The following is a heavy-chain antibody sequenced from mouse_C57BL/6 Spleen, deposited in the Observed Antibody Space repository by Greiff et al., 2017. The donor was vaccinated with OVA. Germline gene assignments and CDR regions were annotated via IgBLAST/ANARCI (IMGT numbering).Heavy chain of an antibody. Sequence: QVQLKQSGAELARPGASVKLSCKASGYTFTSYGISWVKQRTGQGLEWIGEIYPRSGNTYYNEKFKGKATLTADKSSSTAYMELRSLTSEDSAVYFCARGGITTVVDWYFDVWGTGTTVTVSS. J-gene: IGHJ1*03. CDR2: IYPRSGNT. CDR3: ARGGITTVVDWYFDV. V-gene: IGHV1-81*01. CDR1: GYTFTSYG. D-gene: IGHD1-1*01.